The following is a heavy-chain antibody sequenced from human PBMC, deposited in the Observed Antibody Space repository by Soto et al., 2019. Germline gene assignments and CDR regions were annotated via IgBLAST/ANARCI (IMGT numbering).Heavy chain of an antibody. CDR1: GGSIISSNW. Sequence: SETLSLTCAVSGGSIISSNWWSLVRQPPGKGLEWIGEIYHSGSTNYNPSLKSRVTISVDKSKNQFSLKLSSVTAADTAVYYCARVPYGDYSIDPWGQGTLVTVSS. D-gene: IGHD4-17*01. CDR3: ARVPYGDYSIDP. CDR2: IYHSGST. V-gene: IGHV4-4*02. J-gene: IGHJ5*02.